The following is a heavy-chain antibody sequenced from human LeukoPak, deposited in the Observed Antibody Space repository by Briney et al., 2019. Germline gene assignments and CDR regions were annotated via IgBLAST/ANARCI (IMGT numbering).Heavy chain of an antibody. CDR3: ARALHGANPYGMDV. V-gene: IGHV3-21*01. CDR1: GFTFRTYA. CDR2: ISSGSANI. Sequence: GGSLRLSCAASGFTFRTYAMNWVRQAPGKGLEWVSSISSGSANIDYADSLKGRFTISRDDAKNSLILLMNSLRPEDTAVYYCARALHGANPYGMDVWGQGTTVTVSS. D-gene: IGHD1-26*01. J-gene: IGHJ6*02.